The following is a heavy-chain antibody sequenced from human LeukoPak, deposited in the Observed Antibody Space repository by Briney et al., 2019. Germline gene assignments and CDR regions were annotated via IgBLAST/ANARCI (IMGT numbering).Heavy chain of an antibody. V-gene: IGHV1-8*03. D-gene: IGHD3-10*01. J-gene: IGHJ5*02. Sequence: ASVKVSCKASGYTFTSYDINWVRQATGQGLEWMGWMNPNSGNTGYAQKFQGRVTITRNTSISTAYMELSSLRSEDTAVYYCARAPRITKVRGVIYWFDPWGQGTLVTVSS. CDR2: MNPNSGNT. CDR1: GYTFTSYD. CDR3: ARAPRITKVRGVIYWFDP.